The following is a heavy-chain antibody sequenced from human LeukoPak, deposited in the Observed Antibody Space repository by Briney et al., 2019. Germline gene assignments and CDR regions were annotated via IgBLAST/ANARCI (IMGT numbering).Heavy chain of an antibody. V-gene: IGHV3-53*05. D-gene: IGHD3-22*01. J-gene: IGHJ4*02. CDR1: GFTVSSNY. CDR3: AGGRSGYYYFDY. Sequence: GGSLRLSCAASGFTVSSNYMSWVRQAPGKGLEWASVIYSGGSTYYADSVKGRFTISRDNSKNTLYLQMNSLRAEDTAVYYCAGGRSGYYYFDYWGQGTLVTVSS. CDR2: IYSGGST.